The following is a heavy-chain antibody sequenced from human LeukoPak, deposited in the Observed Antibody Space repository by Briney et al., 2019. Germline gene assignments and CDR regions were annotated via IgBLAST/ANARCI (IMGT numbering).Heavy chain of an antibody. D-gene: IGHD5-18*01. V-gene: IGHV1-69*13. J-gene: IGHJ4*02. CDR3: ARAGYSYGPFDY. Sequence: SVKVSCKASGGTFSSYAISWVRQAPGQGLEWMGGIIPIFGTANYAQKFQGRVTITADESTGTAYMVLSSLRSEDAAVYYCARAGYSYGPFDYWGQGTLVTVSS. CDR2: IIPIFGTA. CDR1: GGTFSSYA.